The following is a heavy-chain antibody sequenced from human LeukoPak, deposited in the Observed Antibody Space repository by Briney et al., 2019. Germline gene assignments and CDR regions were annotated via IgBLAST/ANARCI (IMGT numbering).Heavy chain of an antibody. D-gene: IGHD3-10*01. J-gene: IGHJ1*01. V-gene: IGHV3-21*01. CDR3: ASVTIHVGDEYFRH. CDR1: GFTFSSYS. CDR2: ISSSSSSI. Sequence: PGGSLRLSCAASGFTFSSYSMNWVRQAPGKGLEWVSSISSSSSSIYYADSVKGRFTISRDNAKNSLYLQMNSLRAEDTAVYYCASVTIHVGDEYFRHWGQRTLVTVSS.